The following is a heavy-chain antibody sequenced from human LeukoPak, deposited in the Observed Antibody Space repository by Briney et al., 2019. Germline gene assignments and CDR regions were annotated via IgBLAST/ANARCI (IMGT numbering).Heavy chain of an antibody. V-gene: IGHV1-69*05. CDR2: IIAIFGTA. Sequence: SVKVSCKASGGTFSSYAISWVRQAPGQGLEWMGGIIAIFGTANYAQKFQGRVTITTDESTSTAYMELSSLRSEDTAVYYCAGGGLGYCSGGSCYSTAFDIWGQGTMVTVSS. J-gene: IGHJ3*02. CDR1: GGTFSSYA. CDR3: AGGGLGYCSGGSCYSTAFDI. D-gene: IGHD2-15*01.